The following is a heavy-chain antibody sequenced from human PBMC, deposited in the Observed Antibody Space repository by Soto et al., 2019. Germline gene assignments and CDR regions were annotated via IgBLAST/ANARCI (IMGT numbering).Heavy chain of an antibody. CDR2: ISSRGIST. Sequence: DVQLVESGGALVQPGGSLRLSCVGSGFTFSSFDMNWVRQAPGKGLEWISYISSRGISTYYADSVKGRFTISRDNAENSLFLQMNSLRVEDTAVYYCSRALTHYSDTSGPAFGYWGQGTLLTVSS. V-gene: IGHV3-48*03. CDR3: SRALTHYSDTSGPAFGY. J-gene: IGHJ4*02. CDR1: GFTFSSFD. D-gene: IGHD3-22*01.